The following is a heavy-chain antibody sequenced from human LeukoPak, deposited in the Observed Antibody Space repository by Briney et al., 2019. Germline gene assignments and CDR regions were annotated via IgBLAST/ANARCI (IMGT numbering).Heavy chain of an antibody. D-gene: IGHD6-13*01. CDR1: GGSISSYY. J-gene: IGHJ3*02. Sequence: SETLSLTCTVSGGSISSYYWSWIRQPPGKGLEWIGYIYYSGSTYYNPSLKRRVTISVDTSKNQFSLKLSSVTAADTAVYYCARGIQSSFDIWGQGTMVTVSS. CDR3: ARGIQSSFDI. CDR2: IYYSGST. V-gene: IGHV4-59*12.